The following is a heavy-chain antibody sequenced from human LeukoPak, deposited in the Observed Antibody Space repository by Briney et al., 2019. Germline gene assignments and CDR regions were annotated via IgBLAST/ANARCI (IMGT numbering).Heavy chain of an antibody. Sequence: GGSLRLSCAASGFTFNNLAMSWVRQAPGKGLEWVSTISGSGGSTFYADSVKGRFPISRDNSKNTLFLQMNSLRVEDTAIYYCAKAGSSGWSSSGGDYWGQGSLVTVSS. CDR2: ISGSGGST. CDR3: AKAGSSGWSSSGGDY. CDR1: GFTFNNLA. D-gene: IGHD6-19*01. V-gene: IGHV3-23*01. J-gene: IGHJ4*02.